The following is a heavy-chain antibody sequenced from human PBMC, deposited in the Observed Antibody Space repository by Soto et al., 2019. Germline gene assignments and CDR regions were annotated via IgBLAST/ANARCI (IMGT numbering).Heavy chain of an antibody. J-gene: IGHJ4*02. CDR3: AKDNDLDRDGPFDY. Sequence: EVQLVESGGGSVQPGRSLRLSCAASGFSFDDYGMHWVRQGPGKGLEWVSGISWYSGDIYYADSVKGRFTISRDNAKRSLYLQMNSLRTEDTALYYCAKDNDLDRDGPFDYWGQGNLVTVSS. V-gene: IGHV3-9*01. CDR2: ISWYSGDI. D-gene: IGHD2-2*03. CDR1: GFSFDDYG.